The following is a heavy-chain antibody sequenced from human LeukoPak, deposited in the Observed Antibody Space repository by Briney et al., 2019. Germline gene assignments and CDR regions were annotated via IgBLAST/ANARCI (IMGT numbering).Heavy chain of an antibody. D-gene: IGHD3-10*01. CDR1: GGSVSSGTYY. J-gene: IGHJ4*02. V-gene: IGHV4-61*01. Sequence: PSETLSLTCTVSGGSVSSGTYYWSWIRQPPGKGLEWIGYIYYSGSTNYNPSLKSRVTISIDTSKNQFSLKLSSVTAADTAVYYCARDRVRGNATPYFAYGGQGTLVTVSS. CDR3: ARDRVRGNATPYFAY. CDR2: IYYSGST.